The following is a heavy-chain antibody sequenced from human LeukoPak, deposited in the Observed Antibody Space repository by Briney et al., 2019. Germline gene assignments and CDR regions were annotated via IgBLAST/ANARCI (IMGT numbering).Heavy chain of an antibody. J-gene: IGHJ6*03. D-gene: IGHD2-15*01. Sequence: PSETLSLTCTVSGGSISSSSYYWGWIRQPPGKGLEWIGSIYYSGSTYYNPSLKSRVTISVDTSKNQFSLKLSSVTAADTAVYYCARVHKGSTINYDYYYMDVWGKGTTVIVSS. V-gene: IGHV4-39*07. CDR2: IYYSGST. CDR3: ARVHKGSTINYDYYYMDV. CDR1: GGSISSSSYY.